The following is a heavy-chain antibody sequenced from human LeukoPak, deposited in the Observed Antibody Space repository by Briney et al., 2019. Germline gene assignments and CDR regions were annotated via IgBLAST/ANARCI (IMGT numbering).Heavy chain of an antibody. D-gene: IGHD3-22*01. CDR2: INPNSGGT. J-gene: IGHJ4*02. V-gene: IGHV1-2*02. Sequence: GASVKVSCKASGYTFTGYYMHWVRKAPGQGLEWIGWINPNSGGTNYAQRFQGRVTMTRDMSISTAYMELSRLRSDDTAVYYCARVILYYYDRSGIFDYWGQGTLVTVSS. CDR1: GYTFTGYY. CDR3: ARVILYYYDRSGIFDY.